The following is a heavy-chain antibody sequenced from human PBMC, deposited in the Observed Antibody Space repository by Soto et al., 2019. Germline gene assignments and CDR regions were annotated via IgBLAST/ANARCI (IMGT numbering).Heavy chain of an antibody. CDR2: IYYSGST. J-gene: IGHJ6*02. CDR1: GGSISSGGYY. CDR3: ARDQAASLDYYYGMDV. D-gene: IGHD2-15*01. Sequence: PSETLSLTCTVSGGSISSGGYYWSWIRQHPGKGLEWIGYIYYSGSTYYNPSLKSRVTISVDTSKNQFSLKLSSVTAADTAVYYCARDQAASLDYYYGMDVWGQGTTVTVAS. V-gene: IGHV4-31*03.